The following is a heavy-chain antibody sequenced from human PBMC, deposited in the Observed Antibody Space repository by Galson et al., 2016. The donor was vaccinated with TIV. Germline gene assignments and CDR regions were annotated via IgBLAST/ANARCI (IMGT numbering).Heavy chain of an antibody. V-gene: IGHV3-21*01. Sequence: CAASGLPFSSYNMNWVRQAPGQGLEWVSSISTSSSFIYYADSVKGRFTISRDNAKNSLYLQMNSLRAEDTAVYYCARDPPLEYYYGSGSYPYWGQGTLVTVSS. D-gene: IGHD3-10*01. J-gene: IGHJ4*02. CDR1: GLPFSSYN. CDR2: ISTSSSFI. CDR3: ARDPPLEYYYGSGSYPY.